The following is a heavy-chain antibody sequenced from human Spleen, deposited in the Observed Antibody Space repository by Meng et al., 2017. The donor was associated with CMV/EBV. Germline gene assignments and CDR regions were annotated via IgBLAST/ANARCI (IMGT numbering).Heavy chain of an antibody. CDR2: INWNGDNT. CDR1: GFTFDDYG. D-gene: IGHD6-6*01. J-gene: IGHJ6*02. V-gene: IGHV3-20*04. Sequence: GESLKISCAASGFTFDDYGMNWVRQTPGKGLEWVSGINWNGDNTHYADSVKGRFTISRDNSKNTLYLQMNSLTDEDTAVYYCAKEEEELVPYYGMDVWGQGTTVTVSS. CDR3: AKEEEELVPYYGMDV.